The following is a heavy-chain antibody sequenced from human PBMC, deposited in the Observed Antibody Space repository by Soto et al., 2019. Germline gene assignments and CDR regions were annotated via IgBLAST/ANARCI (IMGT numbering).Heavy chain of an antibody. D-gene: IGHD4-17*01. CDR1: GYTFTIYW. J-gene: IGHJ4*02. V-gene: IGHV5-51*01. CDR2: IYPSDSDT. Sequence: AEALKSSCQVSGYTFTIYWIGWVRQMPGKGLGWMGIIYPSDSDTRYSPSFQGQVTISAAQSINTAYLQWDSLKASDTAIYYCARPANTVADHFDLWGQGTPVIVSS. CDR3: ARPANTVADHFDL.